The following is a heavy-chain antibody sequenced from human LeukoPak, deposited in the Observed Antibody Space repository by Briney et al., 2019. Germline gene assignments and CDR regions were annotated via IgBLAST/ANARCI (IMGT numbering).Heavy chain of an antibody. J-gene: IGHJ4*02. D-gene: IGHD3-9*01. V-gene: IGHV3-23*01. CDR2: ISGSGGST. CDR1: GFTFSSYA. Sequence: GGSLRLSCAASGFTFSSYAVSWVRQAPGKGLEWVSAISGSGGSTYYADSVKGRSTISRDNSKNTLYLQMNSLRAEDTAVYYCAKDFSEYYDILTGYSPDYWGQGTLVTVSS. CDR3: AKDFSEYYDILTGYSPDY.